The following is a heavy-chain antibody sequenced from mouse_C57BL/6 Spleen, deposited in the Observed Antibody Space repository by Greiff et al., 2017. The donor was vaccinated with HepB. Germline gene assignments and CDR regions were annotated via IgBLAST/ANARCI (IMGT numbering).Heavy chain of an antibody. CDR2: ISDGGSYT. V-gene: IGHV5-4*01. D-gene: IGHD1-1*01. Sequence: EVQGVESGGGLVKPGGSLKLSCAASGFTFSSYAMSWVRQTPEKRLEWVATISDGGSYTYYPDNVKGRFTISRDNAKNNLYLQMSHLKSEDTAMYYCAREPLLLRDYFDYWGQGTTLTVSS. CDR3: AREPLLLRDYFDY. CDR1: GFTFSSYA. J-gene: IGHJ2*01.